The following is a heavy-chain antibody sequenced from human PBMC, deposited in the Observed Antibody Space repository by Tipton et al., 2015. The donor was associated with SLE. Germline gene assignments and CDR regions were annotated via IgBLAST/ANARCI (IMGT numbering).Heavy chain of an antibody. J-gene: IGHJ3*02. V-gene: IGHV4-31*02. D-gene: IGHD4-23*01. CDR1: GVSINNGYYY. CDR2: IFYSGIT. Sequence: LRLSCSVSGVSINNGYYYWSWIRQHPGRGLEWIGSIFYSGITYYNPSLKSRVVISVDTSENEVSLKLTSVTGADTALYYCARGSLVLPTVAGDVDAFDIWGQVTAVIVSS. CDR3: ARGSLVLPTVAGDVDAFDI.